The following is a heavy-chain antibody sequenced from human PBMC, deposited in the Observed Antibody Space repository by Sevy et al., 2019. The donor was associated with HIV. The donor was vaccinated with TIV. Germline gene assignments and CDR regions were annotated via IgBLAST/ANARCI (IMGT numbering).Heavy chain of an antibody. CDR2: INHSGST. V-gene: IGHV4-34*01. CDR1: GGSFSGYY. Sequence: SETLSLTCAVYGGSFSGYYWSWIRQPPGKGLEWIGEINHSGSTNYNPSLKSRVTISVDTSKNQFSLKLSSVTAADTAVYYCARVIPATVTTTYFQHWGQGTLVTVSS. CDR3: ARVIPATVTTTYFQH. J-gene: IGHJ1*01. D-gene: IGHD4-17*01.